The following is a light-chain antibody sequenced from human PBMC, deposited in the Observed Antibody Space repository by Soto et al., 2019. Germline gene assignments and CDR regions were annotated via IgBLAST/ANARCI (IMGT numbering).Light chain of an antibody. CDR1: SSNIGSNY. J-gene: IGLJ1*01. CDR3: ATWDDSLSGYV. V-gene: IGLV1-47*01. CDR2: RNN. Sequence: QSVLTQSPSASGTPGQRVTISCSGSSSNIGSNYAYLYRQPPGTAPKVLIYRNNQRPSGGPDRFSGSKSGTSASLAIGGLRSEDEADYYCATWDDSLSGYVFGTGTKVTVL.